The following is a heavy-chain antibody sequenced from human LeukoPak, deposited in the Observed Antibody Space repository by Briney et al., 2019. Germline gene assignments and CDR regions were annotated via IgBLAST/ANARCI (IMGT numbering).Heavy chain of an antibody. V-gene: IGHV4-34*01. J-gene: IGHJ4*02. Sequence: SETLSLTCAVYGGSFSGYYGSWIRQPPGKGLEWIGEINHSGSTNYNPSLKSRVTISVDTSKNQFSLKLSSVTAADTAVYYCARGRIRLEPFDYWGQGTLVTVSS. CDR1: GGSFSGYY. D-gene: IGHD1-1*01. CDR3: ARGRIRLEPFDY. CDR2: INHSGST.